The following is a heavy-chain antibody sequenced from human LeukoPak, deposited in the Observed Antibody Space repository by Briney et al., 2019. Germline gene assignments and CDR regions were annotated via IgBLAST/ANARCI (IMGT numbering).Heavy chain of an antibody. Sequence: ASVKVSCKASGYTFTSYGISWVRQAPGQGLEWMGWISAYNGNTNYAQKLQGRVTMTTDTSTSTAYMELRSLRSDDTAVYYCARPFSRGYSYGPNWFDPWGQGTLVTVSS. CDR2: ISAYNGNT. V-gene: IGHV1-18*01. D-gene: IGHD5-18*01. CDR1: GYTFTSYG. CDR3: ARPFSRGYSYGPNWFDP. J-gene: IGHJ5*02.